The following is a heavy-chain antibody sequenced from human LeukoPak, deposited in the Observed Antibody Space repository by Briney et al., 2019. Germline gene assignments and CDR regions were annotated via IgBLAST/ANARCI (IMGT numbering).Heavy chain of an antibody. D-gene: IGHD3-22*01. J-gene: IGHJ4*02. CDR2: ITDSGGIT. V-gene: IGHV3-23*01. CDR1: GITFRSYA. CDR3: AKSVGYHSDRSGYYWLGTSDS. Sequence: PGGSLRLSCAASGITFRSYAMRWVRQAPGKGLEWVSTITDSGGITYYIDSVKGRFTISRDNSKNTLYLQINSLRAEDTAVYYCAKSVGYHSDRSGYYWLGTSDSWGQGTLVTVSS.